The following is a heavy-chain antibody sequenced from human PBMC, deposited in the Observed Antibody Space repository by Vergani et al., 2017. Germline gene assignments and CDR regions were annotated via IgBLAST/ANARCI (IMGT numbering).Heavy chain of an antibody. J-gene: IGHJ4*02. CDR2: ISYDGSNK. Sequence: VQLLESGGGLVQPGGSLRLSCAASGFTFSSYGMHWVRQAPGKGLEWVAVISYDGSNKYYADSVKGRLTISRDNSKNTLYLQMNSLRAEDTAVYYCAKDIAAAGTLDYWGQGTLVTVSS. D-gene: IGHD6-13*01. CDR1: GFTFSSYG. V-gene: IGHV3-30*18. CDR3: AKDIAAAGTLDY.